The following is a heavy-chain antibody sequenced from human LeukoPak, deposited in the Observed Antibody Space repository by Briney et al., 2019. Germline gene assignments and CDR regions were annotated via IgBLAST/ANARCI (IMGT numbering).Heavy chain of an antibody. D-gene: IGHD6-6*01. J-gene: IGHJ4*02. Sequence: SETLSLTCTVSGGSISSYYWSWIRQPAGKGLEWIGRIYTSGSTNYNPSLKSRVTMSVDTYKNQISLKVNSVTATDMAVYYCARESYSSSYLFDFWGQGTLVTVSS. CDR2: IYTSGST. CDR1: GGSISSYY. CDR3: ARESYSSSYLFDF. V-gene: IGHV4-4*07.